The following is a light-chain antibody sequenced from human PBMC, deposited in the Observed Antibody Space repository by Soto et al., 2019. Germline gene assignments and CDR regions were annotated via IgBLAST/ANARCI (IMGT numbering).Light chain of an antibody. V-gene: IGKV3-20*01. CDR1: QSVSSSY. Sequence: EIVLTQSPCTLSLSPGERATLSCRASQSVSSSYLAWYQQKPGQAPRLLIYGASSRATGIPDRFSGSGSGTDFPLTISRLEPEDFAVYYCQQYGSSPEYTFGQGTKLEIK. CDR2: GAS. J-gene: IGKJ2*01. CDR3: QQYGSSPEYT.